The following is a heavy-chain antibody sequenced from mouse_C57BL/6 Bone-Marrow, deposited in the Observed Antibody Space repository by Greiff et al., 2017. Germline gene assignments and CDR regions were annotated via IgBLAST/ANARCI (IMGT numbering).Heavy chain of an antibody. Sequence: VQLKQPGAELVMPGASVKLSCKASGYTFTSYWMHWVKQRPGQGLEWIGEIDPSDSYTNYNQKFKGKSTLTVDKSSSTAYMQLSSLTSEDSAVYYCARRGDFCYGSSFYFDYWGQGTTLTVSS. CDR2: IDPSDSYT. CDR1: GYTFTSYW. J-gene: IGHJ2*01. D-gene: IGHD1-1*01. CDR3: ARRGDFCYGSSFYFDY. V-gene: IGHV1-69*01.